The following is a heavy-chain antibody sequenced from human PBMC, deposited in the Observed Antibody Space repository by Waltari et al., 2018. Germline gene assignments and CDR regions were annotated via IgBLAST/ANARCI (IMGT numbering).Heavy chain of an antibody. V-gene: IGHV3-23*01. CDR1: GFPFSGNA. J-gene: IGHJ3*02. D-gene: IGHD3-9*01. CDR3: VKDIFRWAFDI. Sequence: EVELLEFGGGLVQLGGSLRLSCTTPGFPFSGNAMGWVRQAPGKGLECVSGIGSDLNTHYADSVKGRFTISRDNSKNTLYLQMNSLRAEDTALYYCVKDIFRWAFDIWGQGTMVTVSS. CDR2: IGSDLNT.